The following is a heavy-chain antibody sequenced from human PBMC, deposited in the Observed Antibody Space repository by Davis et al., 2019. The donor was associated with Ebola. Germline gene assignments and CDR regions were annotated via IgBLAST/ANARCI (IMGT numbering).Heavy chain of an antibody. J-gene: IGHJ4*02. CDR3: ARDGGSSWYPY. CDR1: GFTFSSHW. CDR2: IKQDGSEK. Sequence: PGGSLRLSCAASGFTFSSHWMSWVRQAPGKGLEWVANIKQDGSEKYYVDSVKGRFTISRDNAKNSLYLQMNSLRAEDTAVYYCARDGGSSWYPYWGQGTLVTVSS. D-gene: IGHD6-13*01. V-gene: IGHV3-7*03.